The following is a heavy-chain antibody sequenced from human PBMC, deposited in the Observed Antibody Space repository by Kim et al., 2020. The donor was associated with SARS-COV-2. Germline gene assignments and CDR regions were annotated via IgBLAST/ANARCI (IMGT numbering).Heavy chain of an antibody. CDR3: AKDDFGSLDY. V-gene: IGHV3-23*01. J-gene: IGHJ4*02. CDR2: IDAGSGT. Sequence: GGSLRLSCAASGFTFTTYTMWWVRQASGRGLEWVSAIDAGSGTYYADSVKGRLTISRDNSKNTVYLQMSSLRAEDTAVYYCAKDDFGSLDYWGQGILVTV. D-gene: IGHD2-15*01. CDR1: GFTFTTYT.